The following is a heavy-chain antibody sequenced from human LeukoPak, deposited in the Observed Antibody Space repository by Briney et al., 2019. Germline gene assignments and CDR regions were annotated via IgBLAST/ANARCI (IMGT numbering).Heavy chain of an antibody. J-gene: IGHJ3*02. Sequence: TSETLSLTCTVSGGSISSSSYYWGWIRQPPGKGLEWIGSIYYSGSTYYNPSLKSRVTISVDTSKNQFSLKLSSVTAADTAVYYCSVGLQLKGAFDIWGQGTMVTVSS. CDR1: GGSISSSSYY. V-gene: IGHV4-39*07. D-gene: IGHD5-24*01. CDR3: SVGLQLKGAFDI. CDR2: IYYSGST.